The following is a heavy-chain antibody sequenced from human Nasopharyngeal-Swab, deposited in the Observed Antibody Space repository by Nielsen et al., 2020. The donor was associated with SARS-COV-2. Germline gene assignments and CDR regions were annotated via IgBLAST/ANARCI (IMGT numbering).Heavy chain of an antibody. Sequence: SETLSLTCTVSGGSISSSSYYWGWIRQSPGKGLEWIGSIYYSGSTYYNPSLKSRVTISVDTSKNQFSLKLSSVTAADTAVYYCARHLRDGVVVAAPYYFDYWGQGTLVTVSS. CDR2: IYYSGST. D-gene: IGHD2-15*01. CDR1: GGSISSSSYY. CDR3: ARHLRDGVVVAAPYYFDY. V-gene: IGHV4-39*01. J-gene: IGHJ4*02.